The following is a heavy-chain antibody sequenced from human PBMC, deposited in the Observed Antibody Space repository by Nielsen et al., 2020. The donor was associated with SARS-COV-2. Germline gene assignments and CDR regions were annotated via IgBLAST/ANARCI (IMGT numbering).Heavy chain of an antibody. D-gene: IGHD6-19*01. CDR2: IIPILGIA. CDR1: GGTFSSYA. Sequence: SVKVSCKASGGTFSSYAISWVRQAPGQGLEWMGRIIPILGIANYAQKFQGRVTITADKSTSTAYMELSSLRSEDTAVYYCASSTGGDKAVAGTFDYWGQGTLVTVSS. CDR3: ASSTGGDKAVAGTFDY. J-gene: IGHJ4*02. V-gene: IGHV1-69*04.